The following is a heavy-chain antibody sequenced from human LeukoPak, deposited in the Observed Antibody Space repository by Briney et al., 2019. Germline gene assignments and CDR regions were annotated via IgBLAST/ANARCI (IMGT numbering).Heavy chain of an antibody. CDR3: AKGGYSNGRYYYYYMDV. J-gene: IGHJ6*03. D-gene: IGHD5-18*01. Sequence: GGSLRLSCAGSGFTFNSYSMNWVRQAPGKGLEWVSYISSSGSTIYYADSAKGRLTISRDNSKNTLYLQMNSLRAEDTAVYCCAKGGYSNGRYYYYYMDVWGKGTTVTISS. CDR2: ISSSGSTI. V-gene: IGHV3-48*01. CDR1: GFTFNSYS.